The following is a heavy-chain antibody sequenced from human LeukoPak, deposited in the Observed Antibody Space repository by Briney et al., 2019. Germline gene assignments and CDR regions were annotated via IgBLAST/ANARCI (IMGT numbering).Heavy chain of an antibody. J-gene: IGHJ4*02. CDR3: ARVPNYYDSSGYYNID. V-gene: IGHV4-30-4*07. CDR1: GGSISSGGYS. CDR2: IYYSGST. D-gene: IGHD3-22*01. Sequence: SETLSLTCAVSGGSISSGGYSWSWIRQPPGKGLEWIGYIYYSGSTYYNPSLKSRVTISVDTSKNQFSLKLSSVTAADTAVYYCARVPNYYDSSGYYNIDWGQGTLVTVSS.